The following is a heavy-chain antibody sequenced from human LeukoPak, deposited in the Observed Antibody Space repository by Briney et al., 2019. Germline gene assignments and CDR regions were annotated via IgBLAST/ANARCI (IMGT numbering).Heavy chain of an antibody. CDR3: ARDLRIPGTSRYYYYGMDV. Sequence: SETLSLTCAVYGGSFSGYYWSWIRQPPGKGLEWIGYIYYSGSTNYNPSLKSRVTISVDTSKNQFSLKLSSVTAADTAVYYCARDLRIPGTSRYYYYGMDVWGQGTTVTVSS. D-gene: IGHD2-2*01. J-gene: IGHJ6*02. V-gene: IGHV4-59*01. CDR2: IYYSGST. CDR1: GGSFSGYY.